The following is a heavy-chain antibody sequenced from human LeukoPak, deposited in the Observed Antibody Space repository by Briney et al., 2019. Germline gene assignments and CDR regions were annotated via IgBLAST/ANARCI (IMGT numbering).Heavy chain of an antibody. D-gene: IGHD2-2*01. V-gene: IGHV3-30*02. J-gene: IGHJ4*02. CDR3: XXXXXSXTTCYGSPGY. CDR1: GFTFSSYG. CDR2: IRYDGSNK. Sequence: PGGSLRLSCAASGFTFSSYGIHWVRQAPGKGLEWVAFIRYDGSNKYYADSVKGRFTISRDNSKNTLYLQMNSLRAEDTAGYYXXXXXXSXTTCYGSPGYWGQGTLVTVSS.